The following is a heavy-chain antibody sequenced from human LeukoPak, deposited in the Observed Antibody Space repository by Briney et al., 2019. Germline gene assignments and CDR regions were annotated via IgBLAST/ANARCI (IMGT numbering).Heavy chain of an antibody. Sequence: ETLPLTCGVSGYSISSGFYWGWIRQPPGKGLQWIGRLYYTGRAEYNPSLKSRLTMSMDKSKNQFSLKLNSVTAADTAVYYCARLWSGYNFDYWGQGTLVTVSS. CDR2: LYYTGRA. CDR3: ARLWSGYNFDY. V-gene: IGHV4-38-2*01. CDR1: GYSISSGFY. J-gene: IGHJ4*02. D-gene: IGHD5-24*01.